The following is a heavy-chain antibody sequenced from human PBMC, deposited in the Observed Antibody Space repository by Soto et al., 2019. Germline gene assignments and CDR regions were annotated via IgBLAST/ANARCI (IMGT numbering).Heavy chain of an antibody. D-gene: IGHD2-2*01. CDR2: ISWNSGSI. CDR3: AKDAAVVVPAAILPNFYFDY. J-gene: IGHJ4*02. CDR1: GFTFDDYA. V-gene: IGHV3-9*01. Sequence: GGSLRLSCAASGFTFDDYAMHWVRQAPGKGLEWVSGISWNSGSIGYADSVKGRFTNSRDNAKNSLYLQMNSLRAEDTALYYCAKDAAVVVPAAILPNFYFDYWGQGTLVTVSS.